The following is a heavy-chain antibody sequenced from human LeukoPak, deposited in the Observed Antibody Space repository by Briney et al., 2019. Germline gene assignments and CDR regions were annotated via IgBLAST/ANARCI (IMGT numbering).Heavy chain of an antibody. CDR3: ARVGHYYESSGYLRYYFGLDV. CDR1: GFTFGDYF. V-gene: IGHV3-11*01. D-gene: IGHD3-22*01. CDR2: ISSSGTTT. Sequence: PGGSLRLSCAASGFTFGDYFMSWVRQAPGKGLEWVSFISSSGTTTYYEDSVKGRFTISRDNAKTSLFLQMNSLRVEDTAVYYCARVGHYYESSGYLRYYFGLDVRGPGTTVTVSS. J-gene: IGHJ6*02.